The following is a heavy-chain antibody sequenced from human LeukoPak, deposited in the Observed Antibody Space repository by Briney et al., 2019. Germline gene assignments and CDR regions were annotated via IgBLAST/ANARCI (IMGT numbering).Heavy chain of an antibody. CDR2: IYYSGST. V-gene: IGHV4-59*01. J-gene: IGHJ5*02. CDR1: GGSISSYY. Sequence: SETLSLTCTVSGGSISSYYWSWLRQPPGKGLEWIGFIYYSGSTNYNPSLKSRVTISLDTSKNQFSLKLNSVTAADTAVYYCARDGAVAGTFLDDNWFDPWGQGTLVTVSS. D-gene: IGHD6-19*01. CDR3: ARDGAVAGTFLDDNWFDP.